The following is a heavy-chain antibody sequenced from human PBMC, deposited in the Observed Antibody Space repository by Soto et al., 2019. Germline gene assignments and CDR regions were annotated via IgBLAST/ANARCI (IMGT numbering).Heavy chain of an antibody. CDR1: GGSFSGYY. Sequence: QMQLQQWGAGLLKASETLSLTCSVSGGSFSGYYLAWMRQPPGKGLEWIGEINHAGSTKYHPSLKSRVVLSVALSNTPFSLRLSSVTAADSAVYYCARQSGPAYRYGMDVWGQGITVTVSS. J-gene: IGHJ6*02. CDR3: ARQSGPAYRYGMDV. CDR2: INHAGST. D-gene: IGHD4-4*01. V-gene: IGHV4-34*01.